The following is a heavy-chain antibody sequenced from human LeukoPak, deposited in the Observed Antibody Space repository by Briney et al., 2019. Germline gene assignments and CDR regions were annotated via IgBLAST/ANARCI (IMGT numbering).Heavy chain of an antibody. D-gene: IGHD2-15*01. Sequence: GGSLRLSCAASGFTFSSYWMHWVRQAPGKGLVWVSGINSDGTSPIYADSVKGRFTISRDNAKNTLFLQMNSLRAEDTAVYYCSRGYSGGFDYWGQGTLSPSPQ. J-gene: IGHJ4*02. CDR3: SRGYSGGFDY. CDR2: INSDGTSP. CDR1: GFTFSSYW. V-gene: IGHV3-74*01.